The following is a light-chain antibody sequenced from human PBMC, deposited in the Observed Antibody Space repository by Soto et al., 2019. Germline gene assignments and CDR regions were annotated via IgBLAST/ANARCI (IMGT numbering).Light chain of an antibody. J-gene: IGKJ1*01. V-gene: IGKV3-15*01. CDR2: GAS. Sequence: EVVMTQSQATLSVSPGEGATLSCRASESVGTYLAWYQQKPGQAPRLLIYGASTRATGIPARFSGSGSGTEFTLTISSLQSEDFVVYYCQQYNKWPLTFGQGTKVEIK. CDR1: ESVGTY. CDR3: QQYNKWPLT.